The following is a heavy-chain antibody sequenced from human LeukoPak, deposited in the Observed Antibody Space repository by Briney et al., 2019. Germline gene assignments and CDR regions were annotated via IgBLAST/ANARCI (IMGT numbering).Heavy chain of an antibody. CDR1: GDSISSYF. V-gene: IGHV4-4*07. CDR2: IFTSGTS. CDR3: AREYGGNSWRGMDV. J-gene: IGHJ6*02. Sequence: SETPSLTCTVSGDSISSYFWSWIRQPAGKGLEWIGRIFTSGTSNYSPSLKNRVTMSVDTTKNQFSLNLTSVTAADTAVYYCAREYGGNSWRGMDVWGQGAAVTVSS. D-gene: IGHD4-23*01.